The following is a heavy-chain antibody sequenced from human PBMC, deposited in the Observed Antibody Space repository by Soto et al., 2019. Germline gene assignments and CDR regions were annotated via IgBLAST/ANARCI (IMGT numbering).Heavy chain of an antibody. CDR2: ISAYNGNT. V-gene: IGHV1-18*01. CDR3: ARAEATRKYYGMDV. D-gene: IGHD6-6*01. CDR1: GYTFTNYG. Sequence: QIQLVQSGAEVKKPGASVKVSCKASGYTFTNYGISWVRQAPGQGLEWMGWISAYNGNTNYAQKLQGRVTMTTDTSTSTAYMELRSLRPDDTAVYYCARAEATRKYYGMDVWGQGTTVTVTS. J-gene: IGHJ6*02.